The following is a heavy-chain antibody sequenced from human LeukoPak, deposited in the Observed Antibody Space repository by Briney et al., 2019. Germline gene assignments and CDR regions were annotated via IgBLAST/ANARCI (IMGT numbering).Heavy chain of an antibody. V-gene: IGHV4-38-2*02. CDR1: GYSISSGYY. CDR2: IYHSGST. CDR3: ARGRGLRYFD. Sequence: SETLSLTCTVSGYSISSGYYWGWIRQPPGKGLEWIGSIYHSGSTNYNPSLKSRVTISVDTSKNQFSLKLSSVTAADTAVYYCARGRGLRYFDWGQGTLVTVSS. D-gene: IGHD3-9*01. J-gene: IGHJ4*02.